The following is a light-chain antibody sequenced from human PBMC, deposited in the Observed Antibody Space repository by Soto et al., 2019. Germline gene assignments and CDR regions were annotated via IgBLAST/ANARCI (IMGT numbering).Light chain of an antibody. V-gene: IGLV4-69*01. CDR1: SGHSSYA. J-gene: IGLJ7*01. Sequence: QLVLTQSPSASASLGASVKLTCTLSSGHSSYAIAWHQQQPEKGPRYLMKLNSDGSHTKGDGIPDRFSGSSSGAERYLTISSPRSEDEADYYCQTWGTDIAVFGGGTQLTVL. CDR3: QTWGTDIAV. CDR2: LNSDGSH.